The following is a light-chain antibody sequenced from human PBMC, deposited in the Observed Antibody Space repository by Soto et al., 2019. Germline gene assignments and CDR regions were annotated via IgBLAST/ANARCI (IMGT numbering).Light chain of an antibody. CDR1: QSVSSSY. V-gene: IGKV3-20*01. J-gene: IGKJ1*01. CDR3: QHFSGTTFT. CDR2: GAS. Sequence: EIVLTQSPGTLSLSPGEGATLSCRASQSVSSSYIAWYQQRPGQTPSLLIYGASTRATGIPDRFSGSGSGTHFTLTISRLEPGDFAVYYCQHFSGTTFTFGQGTKVDIK.